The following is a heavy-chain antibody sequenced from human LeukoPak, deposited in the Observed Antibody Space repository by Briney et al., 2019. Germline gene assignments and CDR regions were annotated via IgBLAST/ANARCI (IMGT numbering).Heavy chain of an antibody. CDR1: GFTFSSYA. CDR2: ISGSGGST. CDR3: ANLDYGSGSYGGLKPFDY. D-gene: IGHD3-10*01. J-gene: IGHJ4*02. V-gene: IGHV3-23*01. Sequence: AGGSLRLSCAASGFTFSSYAMSWVRQAPGKGLEWVSAISGSGGSTYYADSVKGRFTISRDNSKNTLYLQMNSLRAEDTAVYYCANLDYGSGSYGGLKPFDYWGQGTLVTVSS.